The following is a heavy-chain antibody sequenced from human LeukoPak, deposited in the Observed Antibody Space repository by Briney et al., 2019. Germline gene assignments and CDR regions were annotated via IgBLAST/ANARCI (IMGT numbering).Heavy chain of an antibody. CDR2: IYSGGST. Sequence: GGSLRLSCAASGFTVSSNYMSWVRQAPGKGLEWVSVIYSGGSTYYADSVKGRFTISRHNSKNTLYLQMNSLRAEDTAVYYCAKDHQYYDFWSGYYFSYYFDYWGQGTLVTVSS. J-gene: IGHJ4*02. CDR3: AKDHQYYDFWSGYYFSYYFDY. V-gene: IGHV3-53*04. D-gene: IGHD3-3*01. CDR1: GFTVSSNY.